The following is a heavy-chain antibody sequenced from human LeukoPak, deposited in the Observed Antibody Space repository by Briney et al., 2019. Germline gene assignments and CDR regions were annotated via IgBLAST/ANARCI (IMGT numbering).Heavy chain of an antibody. CDR3: ARDLLGRDFWSGYPYYYFDY. CDR1: DGSIKSYY. D-gene: IGHD3-3*01. Sequence: SETLSLTCTVSDGSIKSYYWSWIRQPAGKGLEWIGRIYATGSTNYNPSLKSRVTMSVDTSKNQFSLNLNSVTAADTAVYYCARDLLGRDFWSGYPYYYFDYWGQGTLVTVSS. V-gene: IGHV4-4*07. CDR2: IYATGST. J-gene: IGHJ4*02.